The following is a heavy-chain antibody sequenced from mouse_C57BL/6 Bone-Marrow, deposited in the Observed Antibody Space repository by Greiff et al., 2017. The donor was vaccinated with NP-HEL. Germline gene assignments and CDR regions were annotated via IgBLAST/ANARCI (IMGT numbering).Heavy chain of an antibody. D-gene: IGHD1-1*01. CDR3: ARGVLRYFAY. J-gene: IGHJ3*01. Sequence: EVQLQQSGPELVKPGASVKISCKASGYTFTDYYMNWVKQSHGKSLEWIGDINPNNGGTSYNQKFKGKATLTVDKSSSTAYMELRSLTSEDSAVYYCARGVLRYFAYWGQGTLVTVSA. CDR2: INPNNGGT. V-gene: IGHV1-26*01. CDR1: GYTFTDYY.